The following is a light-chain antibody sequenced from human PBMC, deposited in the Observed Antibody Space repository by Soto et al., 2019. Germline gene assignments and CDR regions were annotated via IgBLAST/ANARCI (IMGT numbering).Light chain of an antibody. V-gene: IGLV2-14*03. Sequence: QSVLTQPASVSGSPGQSITISCTGTSRDVGGHNYVSWYQHHPGKAPKLLIYDVSYRPSGVSNRFSGSKSGNTASLTISGLQAEDEADYYCNSYTSNSTLDVFGTGTKVTVL. CDR2: DVS. CDR1: SRDVGGHNY. CDR3: NSYTSNSTLDV. J-gene: IGLJ1*01.